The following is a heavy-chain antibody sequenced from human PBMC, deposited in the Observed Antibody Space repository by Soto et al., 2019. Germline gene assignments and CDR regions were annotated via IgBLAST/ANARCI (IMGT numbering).Heavy chain of an antibody. V-gene: IGHV4-31*03. CDR3: ASGHDAYKVRY. Sequence: QVQLQESGPGLVKPSQTLSLTCTVSGGSISSGGTGSYWTWIRQLPGKGLECIGYIYYTGNTYYNPSLKSRPTISIDTSENQFSLKLTSVTAAGTAVYFCASGHDAYKVRYWGQGTLVTVSS. CDR2: IYYTGNT. J-gene: IGHJ4*02. CDR1: GGSISSGGTGSY. D-gene: IGHD1-1*01.